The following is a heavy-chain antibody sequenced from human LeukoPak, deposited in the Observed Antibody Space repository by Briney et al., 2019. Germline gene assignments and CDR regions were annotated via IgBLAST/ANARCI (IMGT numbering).Heavy chain of an antibody. Sequence: SVKVSCKASGGTFSSYAISWVRQAPGQGLEWMGRIIPILGIANYAQKFQGRVTITADKSTSTAYMELSSLRSEDTAVYYCAGGGGKDIVVVPAAINWFDPWGQGTLVTVSS. J-gene: IGHJ5*02. D-gene: IGHD2-2*02. CDR2: IIPILGIA. V-gene: IGHV1-69*04. CDR1: GGTFSSYA. CDR3: AGGGGKDIVVVPAAINWFDP.